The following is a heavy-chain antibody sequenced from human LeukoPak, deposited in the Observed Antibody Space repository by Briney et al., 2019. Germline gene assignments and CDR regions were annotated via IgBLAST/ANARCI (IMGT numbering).Heavy chain of an antibody. V-gene: IGHV1-8*01. CDR2: MNPNSGNT. CDR1: GYTFTSYD. J-gene: IGHJ4*02. Sequence: GASVKVSCKASGYTFTSYDINWVRQATGQGLEWMGWMNPNSGNTGYAQKFQGRVTMTRNTSISTAYMELNSLRSEDTAVYYCARGREVVTRLDYWGQGTLVTVSS. D-gene: IGHD4-23*01. CDR3: ARGREVVTRLDY.